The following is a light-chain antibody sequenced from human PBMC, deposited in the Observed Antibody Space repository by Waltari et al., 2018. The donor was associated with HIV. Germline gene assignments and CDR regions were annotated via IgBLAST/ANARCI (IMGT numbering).Light chain of an antibody. CDR3: QQCANLPFT. J-gene: IGKJ3*01. CDR1: QDITNY. CDR2: DAS. Sequence: DIQMTQSPSSLSASVGDRVTITCQASQDITNYLNWYQQKPGKAPELLIYDASNLETGVPSRFSGSGSGTDFTFTISSLQPEDIATYYCQQCANLPFTFGPGTKVEIK. V-gene: IGKV1-33*01.